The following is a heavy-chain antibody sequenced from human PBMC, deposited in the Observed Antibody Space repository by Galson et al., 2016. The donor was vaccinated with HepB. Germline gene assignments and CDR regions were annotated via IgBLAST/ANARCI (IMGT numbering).Heavy chain of an antibody. Sequence: SVKVSCKASGYTFIHYGISWVRQAPGQGLEWMGWISTDNGDINYAQKFQGRLSMTTDTSTSTAYMEMRSLRSDDSAVYYGARTTVTGPLFFSFWGQGTLVSVSS. CDR2: ISTDNGDI. CDR1: GYTFIHYG. D-gene: IGHD4-17*01. CDR3: ARTTVTGPLFFSF. V-gene: IGHV1-18*01. J-gene: IGHJ4*02.